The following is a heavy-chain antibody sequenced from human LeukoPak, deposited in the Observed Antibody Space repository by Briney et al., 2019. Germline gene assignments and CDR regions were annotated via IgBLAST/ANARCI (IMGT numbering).Heavy chain of an antibody. CDR1: GGSISSYY. CDR2: IYYSGST. V-gene: IGHV4-59*01. Sequence: SETLSLTCTVSGGSISSYYWSWIRQPPGKGLEWIGYIYYSGSTNYNPSLKSRVTISVDTSKNQFSLKLSSVTAADTAVYYCARGLKGGSGSYSGYWGQGTLVTVSS. CDR3: ARGLKGGSGSYSGY. D-gene: IGHD3-10*01. J-gene: IGHJ4*02.